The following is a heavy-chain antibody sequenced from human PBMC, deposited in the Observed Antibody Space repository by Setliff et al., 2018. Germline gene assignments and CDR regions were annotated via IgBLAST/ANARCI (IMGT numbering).Heavy chain of an antibody. CDR2: ITPNGAGT. Sequence: SLKISCAASGFNFDKFAMNWVRQAPGKGLEWVSAITPNGAGTYYAASVRSRFTISRDNPKNTLCLQMNSLSAEDTAVYYCAERVDGSGSHYSSFHHWGQGTLVTVSS. CDR3: AERVDGSGSHYSSFHH. D-gene: IGHD3-10*01. CDR1: GFNFDKFA. J-gene: IGHJ1*01. V-gene: IGHV3-23*01.